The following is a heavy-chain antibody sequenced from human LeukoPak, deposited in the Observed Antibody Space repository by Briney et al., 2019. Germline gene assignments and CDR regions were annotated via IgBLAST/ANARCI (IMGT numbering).Heavy chain of an antibody. Sequence: SGGSLRLSCAASGITFSRFGMHWVRQAPGKGLEWVAFIPYDGSNKYYADSVKGRFSISRDDSKNSLYLQMNSLRAEDTAVYYCARRYSLGSAFDIWGQGTMVTVSS. D-gene: IGHD5-18*01. V-gene: IGHV3-30*02. CDR2: IPYDGSNK. CDR1: GITFSRFG. J-gene: IGHJ3*02. CDR3: ARRYSLGSAFDI.